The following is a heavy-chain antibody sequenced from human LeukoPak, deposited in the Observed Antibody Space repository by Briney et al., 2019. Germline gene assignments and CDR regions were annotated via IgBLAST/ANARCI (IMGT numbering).Heavy chain of an antibody. Sequence: GASVKVSCRASGYAFTSYSITWVRQAPGQGLEWMGLISTYKDNTDYAQNLQGRLTMTTDTSTSTAYMELRGLTSDDTAVYYCATTRRGYYDSSGYNDHWGQGTLVTVAS. CDR1: GYAFTSYS. J-gene: IGHJ5*02. D-gene: IGHD3-22*01. V-gene: IGHV1-18*01. CDR3: ATTRRGYYDSSGYNDH. CDR2: ISTYKDNT.